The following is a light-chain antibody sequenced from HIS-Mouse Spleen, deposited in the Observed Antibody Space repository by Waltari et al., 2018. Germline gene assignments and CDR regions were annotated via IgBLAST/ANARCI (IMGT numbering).Light chain of an antibody. CDR1: QSISSW. CDR3: QQYNSYSKLT. Sequence: DIHMTQSPSTLSASLGDRVTITCRASQSISSWFAWYQQKPGKAPKLLIYKASSLESGVPSRFSGSGSGTEFTLTISSLQPDDFATYYCQQYNSYSKLTFGGGTKVEIK. J-gene: IGKJ4*01. CDR2: KAS. V-gene: IGKV1-5*03.